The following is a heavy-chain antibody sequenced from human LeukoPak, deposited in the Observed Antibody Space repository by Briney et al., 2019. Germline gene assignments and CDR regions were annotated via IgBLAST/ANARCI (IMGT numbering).Heavy chain of an antibody. V-gene: IGHV3-30*03. CDR2: ISYDGSNK. Sequence: GGSLRLSCAASGFTFSSYGMHWVRQAPGKGLEWVAVISYDGSNKYYADSVKARFTISRDNAKNSLYLQMNSLTAEDTALYYCARGAPSGILSSPFDYWGQGTLVTVSS. CDR3: ARGAPSGILSSPFDY. J-gene: IGHJ4*02. D-gene: IGHD3-9*01. CDR1: GFTFSSYG.